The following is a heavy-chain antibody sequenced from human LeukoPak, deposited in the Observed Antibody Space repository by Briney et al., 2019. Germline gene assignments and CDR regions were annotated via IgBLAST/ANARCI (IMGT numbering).Heavy chain of an antibody. CDR3: ARSLGYCSSTSCWAYFGY. CDR1: GYTFTGYY. D-gene: IGHD2-2*01. J-gene: IGHJ4*02. V-gene: IGHV1-2*04. Sequence: GASVKVSCKASGYTFTGYYMHWVRQAPGQGLEWMGWINPNSGGTNYAQKFQGWVTMTRDTSISTAYMELSRLRSDDTAVYYCARSLGYCSSTSCWAYFGYWGQGTLVTVSS. CDR2: INPNSGGT.